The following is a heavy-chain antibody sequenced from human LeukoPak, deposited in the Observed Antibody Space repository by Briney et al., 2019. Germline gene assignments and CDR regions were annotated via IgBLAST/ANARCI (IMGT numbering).Heavy chain of an antibody. J-gene: IGHJ4*02. V-gene: IGHV3-30*04. CDR1: GFTFSSYA. CDR3: ARDFPVAGSGYFDY. D-gene: IGHD6-19*01. CDR2: ISYDGSNK. Sequence: SGGSLRLSCAASGFTFSSYAMHWVRQAPGKGLEWVAVISYDGSNKYYADSVKGRFTISRDNSKNTLYLQMNSQRAEDTAVYYCARDFPVAGSGYFDYWGQETLVTVSS.